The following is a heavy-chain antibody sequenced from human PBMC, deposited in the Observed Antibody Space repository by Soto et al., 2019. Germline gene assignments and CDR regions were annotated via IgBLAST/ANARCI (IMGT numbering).Heavy chain of an antibody. CDR3: ARDSLTGNYFDP. J-gene: IGHJ5*02. CDR1: GGSISSGGYA. CDR2: IYHSGYT. V-gene: IGHV4-30-2*01. Sequence: QMRLQESGSGLVKPSQTLSLTCAVSGGSISSGGYAWNWIRQPPGKGLEWIGYIYHSGYTSYNPSLKTRVTVSVDKSKTQFSLTLSFVTAAATAVYYCARDSLTGNYFDPWGQGTLVTVSS. D-gene: IGHD1-7*01.